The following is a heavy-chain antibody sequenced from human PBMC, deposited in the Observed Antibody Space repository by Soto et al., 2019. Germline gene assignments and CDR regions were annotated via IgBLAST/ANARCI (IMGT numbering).Heavy chain of an antibody. CDR2: ISSSSGTI. CDR1: GITFSSYS. D-gene: IGHD1-1*01. Sequence: GGSLRLSCAASGITFSSYSMNWVRQAPGKGLEWVSFISSSSGTIYYADSVKGRFTISRDNSKNSLYLQMNSLRAEDTAVYYCARDWNFFDYWGQGTLVTVSS. CDR3: ARDWNFFDY. J-gene: IGHJ4*02. V-gene: IGHV3-48*01.